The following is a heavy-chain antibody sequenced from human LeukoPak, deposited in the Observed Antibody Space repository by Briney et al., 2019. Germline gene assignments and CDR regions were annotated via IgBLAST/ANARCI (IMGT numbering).Heavy chain of an antibody. Sequence: WGYLRLYCAASGFTFTTYAMSWVRQAPGKGLEWGGRIKSKTDGGTKDYAAPVKGRFTISRDDSKNTPYLQMTSLKTEDTAVYYCTTDEAYYDSRYFDYWGQGTLVTVSS. CDR2: IKSKTDGGTK. CDR3: TTDEAYYDSRYFDY. V-gene: IGHV3-15*01. J-gene: IGHJ4*02. D-gene: IGHD3-22*01. CDR1: GFTFTTYA.